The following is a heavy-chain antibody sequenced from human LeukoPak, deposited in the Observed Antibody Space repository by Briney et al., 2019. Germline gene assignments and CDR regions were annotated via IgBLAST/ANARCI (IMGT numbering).Heavy chain of an antibody. CDR1: GGSISSGSY. Sequence: PSETLSLTCTVSGGSISSGSYWGWIRQPPGKGLEWIGSIYHSGSTYYNPSLKSRVTISVDTSKNQFSLKLSSVTAADTAVYYCASHLLYCSGGSCYSGYFDYWGQGTLVTVSS. CDR2: IYHSGST. V-gene: IGHV4-38-2*02. J-gene: IGHJ4*02. CDR3: ASHLLYCSGGSCYSGYFDY. D-gene: IGHD2-15*01.